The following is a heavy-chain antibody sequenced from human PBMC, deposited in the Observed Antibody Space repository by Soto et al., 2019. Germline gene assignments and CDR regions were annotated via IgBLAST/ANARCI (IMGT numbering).Heavy chain of an antibody. Sequence: GGSLRLSCAASGFTFSSYAMSWVRQAPGKGPEWISSISGSGSTIYYADSVKGRFTISRDNSKNTLYLQMSSLRAEDTAVYYCAKVFYYYDSSGYYYFDYWGQGTLVTVSS. D-gene: IGHD3-22*01. CDR2: ISGSGSTI. CDR3: AKVFYYYDSSGYYYFDY. CDR1: GFTFSSYA. J-gene: IGHJ4*02. V-gene: IGHV3-23*01.